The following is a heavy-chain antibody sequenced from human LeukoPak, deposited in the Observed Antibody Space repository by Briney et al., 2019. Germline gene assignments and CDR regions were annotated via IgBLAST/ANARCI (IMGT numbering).Heavy chain of an antibody. D-gene: IGHD4-17*01. CDR1: GFTFSDYY. Sequence: NPGGSLRLSCAASGFTFSDYYMSWIRQAPGKGREWVSYISSSSSFTNYADSVKSRFTISRDNAKNSLYLQMNSLRAEDTAVYYCAGDDYGDYGFDYWGQGTLVTVSS. CDR3: AGDDYGDYGFDY. J-gene: IGHJ4*02. V-gene: IGHV3-11*05. CDR2: ISSSSSFT.